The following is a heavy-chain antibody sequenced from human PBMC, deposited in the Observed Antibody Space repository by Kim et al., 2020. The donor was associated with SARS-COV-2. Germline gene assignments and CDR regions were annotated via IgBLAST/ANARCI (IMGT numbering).Heavy chain of an antibody. CDR3: ARSQTYYYGSGSYSRVYYVAY. D-gene: IGHD3-10*01. Sequence: SETLSLTCTVSGGSISSSSYYWGWIRQPPGKGLEWIGSIYYSGSTYYNPSLKSRVTISVDTSKNQFSLKLSPVTAADTAVYYCARSQTYYYGSGSYSRVYYVAYWGQGTLITGSS. CDR2: IYYSGST. CDR1: GGSISSSSYY. V-gene: IGHV4-39*01. J-gene: IGHJ4*02.